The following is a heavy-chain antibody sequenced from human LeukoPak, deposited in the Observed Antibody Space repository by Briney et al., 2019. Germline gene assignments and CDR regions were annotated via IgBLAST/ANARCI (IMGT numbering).Heavy chain of an antibody. Sequence: ASVKVSCKASGYTLTGYYMHWVRQAPGQGLEWMGWITAYNGKTNYAQKLQDRVTMTTDTSTSTAYMELRSLRSDDTAMYYCVRDMIPMITFGGLIVFDYWGQGTLVTVSS. CDR2: ITAYNGKT. J-gene: IGHJ4*02. D-gene: IGHD3-16*02. CDR3: VRDMIPMITFGGLIVFDY. CDR1: GYTLTGYY. V-gene: IGHV1-18*04.